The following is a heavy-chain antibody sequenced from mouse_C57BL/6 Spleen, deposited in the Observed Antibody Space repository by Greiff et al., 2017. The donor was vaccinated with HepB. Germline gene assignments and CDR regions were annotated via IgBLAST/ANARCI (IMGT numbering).Heavy chain of an antibody. Sequence: EVQLQQSGPELVKPGASVKISCKASGYTFTDYSMNWVKQSHGKSLEWIGDINPNNGGTSYNQKFKGKATLTVDKSSSTAYMELRSLTSEDSAVYYCARNWVFDYWGQGTTLTVSS. CDR2: INPNNGGT. CDR3: ARNWVFDY. D-gene: IGHD4-1*01. J-gene: IGHJ2*01. V-gene: IGHV1-26*01. CDR1: GYTFTDYS.